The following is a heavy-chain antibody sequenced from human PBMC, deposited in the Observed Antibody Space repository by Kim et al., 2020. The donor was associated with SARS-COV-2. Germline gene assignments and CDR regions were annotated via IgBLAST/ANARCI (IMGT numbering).Heavy chain of an antibody. J-gene: IGHJ3*02. Sequence: GGSLRLSCAASGLSLTGHWMHWVRHAPGKGLLWVSRILSDGTTTDYADSVKGLFTISRDHTKNTLYLQMSSLRAEDTAVYYCARENIVTTPGTFDIWG. CDR3: ARENIVTTPGTFDI. CDR2: ILSDGTTT. CDR1: GLSLTGHW. V-gene: IGHV3-74*01. D-gene: IGHD5-12*01.